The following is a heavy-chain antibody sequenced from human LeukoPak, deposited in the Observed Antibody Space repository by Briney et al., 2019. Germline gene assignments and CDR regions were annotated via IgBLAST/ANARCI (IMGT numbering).Heavy chain of an antibody. CDR3: ARGRAEAANDY. V-gene: IGHV3-53*01. D-gene: IGHD6-19*01. CDR1: GFTVSSNY. CDR2: IYSGGAT. Sequence: PGGSLRLSCAASGFTVSSNYMNWVRQAPGKGLEWVSVIYSGGATYYADSVKGRFTISRDSSKNTLYLQMNSLRAEDTAMYYYARGRAEAANDYWGQGTLVSVSS. J-gene: IGHJ4*02.